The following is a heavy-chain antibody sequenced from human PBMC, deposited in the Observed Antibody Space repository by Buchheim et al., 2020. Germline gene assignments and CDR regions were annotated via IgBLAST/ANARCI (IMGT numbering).Heavy chain of an antibody. J-gene: IGHJ2*01. Sequence: QVQLQESGPGLVKPSQPLSPTCTFSGGSISSGGYYWSWIRQHPGKGLAWIGYIYYSGSTYYTPSLKSPVTISVDTSKNPFSLKLSSVTAADTAVYYCARQGARITIFGVAPDWYFDLWGRGTL. CDR1: GGSISSGGYY. CDR3: ARQGARITIFGVAPDWYFDL. CDR2: IYYSGST. V-gene: IGHV4-31*01. D-gene: IGHD3-3*01.